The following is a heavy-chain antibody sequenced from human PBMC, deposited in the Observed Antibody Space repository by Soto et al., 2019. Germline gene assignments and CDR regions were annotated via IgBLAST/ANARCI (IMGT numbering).Heavy chain of an antibody. CDR1: GFTFSSYA. CDR2: ISGSGGST. J-gene: IGHJ4*02. D-gene: IGHD6-13*01. V-gene: IGHV3-23*01. CDR3: AKDRTFIAAAGTFDY. Sequence: GGSLRLSCAASGFTFSSYAMSWVRQAPGKGLEWVSAISGSGGSTYYADSVKGRFTISRDNSKNTLYLQMNSLRAEDTALYYCAKDRTFIAAAGTFDYWGQGTLGTSPQ.